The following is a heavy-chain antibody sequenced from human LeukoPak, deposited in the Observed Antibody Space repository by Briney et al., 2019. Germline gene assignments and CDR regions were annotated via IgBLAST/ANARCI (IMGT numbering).Heavy chain of an antibody. Sequence: ASVKVSCKASGYTFASHGISWVRQAPGQGLEWMGWISAYNGNTNYAQKLQGRVTMTRDTSTSTVYMELSSLRSEDTAVYYCARVKFQAAGTWGDFDYWGQGTLVTVSS. CDR3: ARVKFQAAGTWGDFDY. V-gene: IGHV1-18*01. CDR2: ISAYNGNT. J-gene: IGHJ4*02. D-gene: IGHD6-13*01. CDR1: GYTFASHG.